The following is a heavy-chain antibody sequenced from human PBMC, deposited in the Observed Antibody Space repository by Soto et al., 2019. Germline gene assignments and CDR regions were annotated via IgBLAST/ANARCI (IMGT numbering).Heavy chain of an antibody. Sequence: ASVKVSCKTSGYTFTAYYIHWVRQAPGQGLEWMGWINPDTGDTRSVRKFQGRVTVTRDTSITTVYMVLSRLTTDDPAFYFCARGPYNNCFYPWCQGPLVTVSS. V-gene: IGHV1-2*02. CDR2: INPDTGDT. CDR1: GYTFTAYY. J-gene: IGHJ5*02. CDR3: ARGPYNNCFYP. D-gene: IGHD4-4*01.